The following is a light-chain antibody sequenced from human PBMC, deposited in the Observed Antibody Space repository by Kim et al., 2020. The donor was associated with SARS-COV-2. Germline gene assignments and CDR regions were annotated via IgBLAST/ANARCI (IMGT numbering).Light chain of an antibody. Sequence: SVSPGERATLSCRASQSVSSNLAWYLQKPGQAPRLLIYDASTRATGIPATFSGSGSGTEFTLTISSLQSEDFAVYYCQQYNTLITFGQGTRLEIK. V-gene: IGKV3-15*01. J-gene: IGKJ5*01. CDR3: QQYNTLIT. CDR2: DAS. CDR1: QSVSSN.